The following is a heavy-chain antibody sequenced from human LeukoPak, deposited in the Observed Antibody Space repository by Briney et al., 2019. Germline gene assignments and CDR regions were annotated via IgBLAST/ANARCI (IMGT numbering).Heavy chain of an antibody. J-gene: IGHJ4*02. V-gene: IGHV4-34*01. D-gene: IGHD5-12*01. CDR3: ARDIGAGGFDY. Sequence: SETLSLTCAVYGGSFSGYYWSWIRQPPGKGLEWIGEINHSGSTNYNPSLKSRVTISVDTSKNQFSLKLSSVTAADTAVYYCARDIGAGGFDYWGQGTLVTVSS. CDR1: GGSFSGYY. CDR2: INHSGST.